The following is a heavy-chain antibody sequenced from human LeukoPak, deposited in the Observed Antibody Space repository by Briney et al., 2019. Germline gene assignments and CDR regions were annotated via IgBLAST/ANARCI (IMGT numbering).Heavy chain of an antibody. V-gene: IGHV1-3*01. D-gene: IGHD5-12*01. CDR2: INAGNGNT. CDR1: GYTFTSYA. CDR3: ARDLGGFSDYGSFDY. Sequence: ASVKVSCKASGYTFTSYAMHWVRQAPGQRLEWMGWINAGNGNTKYSQKFQGRVTITRDTSASTAYMELSSLRFEDTAVYYCARDLGGFSDYGSFDYWGQGTLITVSS. J-gene: IGHJ4*02.